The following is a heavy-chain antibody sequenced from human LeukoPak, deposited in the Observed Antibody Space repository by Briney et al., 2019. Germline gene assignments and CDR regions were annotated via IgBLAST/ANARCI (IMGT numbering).Heavy chain of an antibody. CDR1: GYTFTSYG. CDR3: ASVVVLWFGELIYYYYYMDV. D-gene: IGHD3-10*01. CDR2: ISAYNGNT. J-gene: IGHJ6*03. Sequence: ASVKVSCKASGYTFTSYGISWVRQAPEQGLEWMGWISAYNGNTNYAQKLQGRVTMTTDTSTSTAYMELRSLRSDDTAVYYCASVVVLWFGELIYYYYYMDVWGKGTTVTVSS. V-gene: IGHV1-18*01.